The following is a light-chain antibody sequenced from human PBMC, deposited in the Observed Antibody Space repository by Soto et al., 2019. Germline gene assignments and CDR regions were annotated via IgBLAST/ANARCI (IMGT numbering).Light chain of an antibody. V-gene: IGKV1-5*03. CDR1: QTISSW. CDR2: QAS. J-gene: IGKJ1*01. CDR3: QHYNSYSEA. Sequence: DIQLTQSPSTLSGSVGDRVTLTCLARQTISSWLAWYQQKPGKAPKLLIYQASTLKSGAPSRFSGSGSGTEFPLTISSLQPDDFATYYCQHYNSYSEAFGQGTKVDIK.